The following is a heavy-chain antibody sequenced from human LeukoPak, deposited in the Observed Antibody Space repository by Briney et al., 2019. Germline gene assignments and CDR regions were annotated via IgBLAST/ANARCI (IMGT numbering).Heavy chain of an antibody. CDR1: GGSFSGYY. J-gene: IGHJ4*02. Sequence: PSETLSLTCAVYGGSFSGYYWSWIRQPPGKGPEWIGEINHSGSTNYNPSLKSRVTISVDTSKNQFSLKLSSVTAADTAVYYCARGYDILTGYTRSFDYWGQGTLVTVSS. CDR2: INHSGST. D-gene: IGHD3-9*01. V-gene: IGHV4-34*01. CDR3: ARGYDILTGYTRSFDY.